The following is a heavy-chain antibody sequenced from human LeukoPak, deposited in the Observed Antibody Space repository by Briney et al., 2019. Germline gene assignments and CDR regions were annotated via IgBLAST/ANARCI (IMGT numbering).Heavy chain of an antibody. CDR3: ATGRDADSARGYYDMDV. D-gene: IGHD5-24*01. V-gene: IGHV4-4*07. CDR2: IYSGGST. J-gene: IGHJ6*02. Sequence: SETLSLTCTVSGGSITGYYWTWIRQPAGKGLEWIGRIYSGGSTNCNPPLKSRVTMSVDTSKNQFSLKLSSVTAADTAVYYCATGRDADSARGYYDMDVWGQGTTVTVSS. CDR1: GGSITGYY.